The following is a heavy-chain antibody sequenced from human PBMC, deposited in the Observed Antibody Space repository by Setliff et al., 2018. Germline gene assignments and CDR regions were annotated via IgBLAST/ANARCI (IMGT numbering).Heavy chain of an antibody. D-gene: IGHD3-3*01. CDR1: VYTLSKYY. V-gene: IGHV1-46*03. CDR3: ARDRFYNSWSGTSITAPHDAFDI. J-gene: IGHJ3*02. CDR2: INPSGGLT. Sequence: ASVKVSCKASVYTLSKYYMHWVRQAPGQGLEWMGIINPSGGLTKYAQKFQGRVTMTSDTSTNTVYLEVSSLRSEDTAAYFCARDRFYNSWSGTSITAPHDAFDIWGQGTMVTVSS.